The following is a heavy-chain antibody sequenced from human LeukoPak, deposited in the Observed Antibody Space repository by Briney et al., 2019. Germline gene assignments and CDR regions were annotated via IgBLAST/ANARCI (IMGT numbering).Heavy chain of an antibody. Sequence: TGRSLRLSCAASGSTFSSYAMHWVRQAPGKGLEWVAVISYDGSNKYYADSVKGRFTISRDNSKNTLYLQMNSLRAEDTAVYYCASESNYYDSSFDYWGQGTLVTVSS. CDR3: ASESNYYDSSFDY. CDR2: ISYDGSNK. V-gene: IGHV3-30-3*01. CDR1: GSTFSSYA. D-gene: IGHD3-22*01. J-gene: IGHJ4*02.